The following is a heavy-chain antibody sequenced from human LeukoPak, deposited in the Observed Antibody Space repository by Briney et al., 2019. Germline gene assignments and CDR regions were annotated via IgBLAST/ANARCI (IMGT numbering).Heavy chain of an antibody. D-gene: IGHD4-23*01. J-gene: IGHJ6*02. Sequence: GGSLRLSCAASEFTFSSYAMSWVRQAPGKGLEWVSAISGSGGSTYYADSVKGRFTISRDSSKNTVYLQMNSLAVEDTAVYYCARDPPRVRNSWGDGFDVWGQGTTVTVSS. V-gene: IGHV3-23*01. CDR3: ARDPPRVRNSWGDGFDV. CDR1: EFTFSSYA. CDR2: ISGSGGST.